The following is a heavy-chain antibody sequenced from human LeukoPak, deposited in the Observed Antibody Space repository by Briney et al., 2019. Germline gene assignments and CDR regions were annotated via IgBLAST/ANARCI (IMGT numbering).Heavy chain of an antibody. J-gene: IGHJ2*01. D-gene: IGHD4-17*01. Sequence: ASVKVSCKASGGTFSSYAISWVRQAPGQGLEWMGWISAYNGNTNYAQKLQGRVTMTTDTSTSTAYMELRSLRSDDTAVYYCARVDYGDYENWYFDLWGRGTLVTVSS. CDR3: ARVDYGDYENWYFDL. CDR2: ISAYNGNT. CDR1: GGTFSSYA. V-gene: IGHV1-18*01.